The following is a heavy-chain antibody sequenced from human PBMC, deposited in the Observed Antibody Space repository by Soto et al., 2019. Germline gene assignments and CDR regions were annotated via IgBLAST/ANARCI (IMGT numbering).Heavy chain of an antibody. J-gene: IGHJ5*02. D-gene: IGHD3-10*01. CDR2: IYYSGST. CDR3: ARHRGPMVRGVISNWFDP. CDR1: GGSIGSSSYY. Sequence: SETLSLTCTVSGGSIGSSSYYWGWLRQPPGKGLEWIGSIYYSGSTYYNPSLKSRVTISVDTSKNQFSLKLSSVTAADTAVYYCARHRGPMVRGVISNWFDPWGQGTLVTVSS. V-gene: IGHV4-39*01.